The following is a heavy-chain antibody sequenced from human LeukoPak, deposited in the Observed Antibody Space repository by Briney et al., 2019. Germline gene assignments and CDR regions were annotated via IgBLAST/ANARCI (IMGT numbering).Heavy chain of an antibody. D-gene: IGHD3-22*01. V-gene: IGHV1-2*02. Sequence: ASVKVSCKASGYTFGDYYMYWVRQAPGQGLEWMGWINPASGATNFAQKFQGRVTMTRDTSINTAYMELSRLTSDDRAVYYCARDYYDSSGYYYEYFQHWGQGTLVTVSS. CDR1: GYTFGDYY. J-gene: IGHJ1*01. CDR3: ARDYYDSSGYYYEYFQH. CDR2: INPASGAT.